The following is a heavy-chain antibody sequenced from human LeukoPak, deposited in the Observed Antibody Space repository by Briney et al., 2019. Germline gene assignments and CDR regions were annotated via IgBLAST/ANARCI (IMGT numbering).Heavy chain of an antibody. CDR3: ARRNWNYENWFDP. CDR2: IYYSGNT. D-gene: IGHD1-7*01. V-gene: IGHV4-39*01. Sequence: KPSETPSLTCTVSGGSISSSNYYLGWIRQPPGEGLGWVWSIYYSGNTYYNPSLKSRVTISVDTSKNQFSLKLSSVTAADTAVYYCARRNWNYENWFDPWGQGTLVTVSS. J-gene: IGHJ5*02. CDR1: GGSISSSNYY.